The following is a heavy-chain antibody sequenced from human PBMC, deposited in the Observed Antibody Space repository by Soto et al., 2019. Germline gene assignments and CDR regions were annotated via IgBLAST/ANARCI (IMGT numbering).Heavy chain of an antibody. CDR3: ARVDGYCSSTSCQNWFDP. J-gene: IGHJ5*02. V-gene: IGHV4-4*02. D-gene: IGHD2-2*03. Sequence: SETQSLTCAVSSGSMSSSNGGRWVRQPQGKGLEWIGEIYHSGSTNYNPSLKSRVTISVDKSKNQFSLKLSSVTAADTAVYYCARVDGYCSSTSCQNWFDPWGQGTLVTVSS. CDR1: SGSMSSSNG. CDR2: IYHSGST.